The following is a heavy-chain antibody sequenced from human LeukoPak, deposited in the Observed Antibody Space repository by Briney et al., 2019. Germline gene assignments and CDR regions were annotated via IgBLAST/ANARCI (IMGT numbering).Heavy chain of an antibody. CDR3: ATALYCSSTNCYLDY. CDR2: IGSGASK. V-gene: IGHV3-53*03. D-gene: IGHD2-2*01. Sequence: IGSGASKYYGDSVTGRFTISRDNSKKTLYLQMNSLRAEDTAVYYCATALYCSSTNCYLDYWGQGTLVTVSS. J-gene: IGHJ4*02.